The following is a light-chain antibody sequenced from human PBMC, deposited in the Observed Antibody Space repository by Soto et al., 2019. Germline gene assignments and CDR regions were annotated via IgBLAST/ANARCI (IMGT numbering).Light chain of an antibody. CDR1: SIGRKS. Sequence: SYELTQPPSVSVSPGQTARIPCEGRSIGRKSVNWYQQKSGQAPMLGVYDDSDRTSGIPERFSGSNSENTATLTISRVEAGDAAYFYCQVWDSSTEYPVFGGGTELTVL. V-gene: IGLV3-21*02. CDR3: QVWDSSTEYPV. J-gene: IGLJ3*02. CDR2: DDS.